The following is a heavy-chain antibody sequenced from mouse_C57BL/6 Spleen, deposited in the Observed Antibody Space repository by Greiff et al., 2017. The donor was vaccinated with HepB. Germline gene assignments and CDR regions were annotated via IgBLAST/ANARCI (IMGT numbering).Heavy chain of an antibody. CDR3: ARSFIKGFDY. Sequence: QVQLQQPGAELVKPGASVKLSCKASGYTFTSYWMQWVKQRPGQGLEWIGEIDPSDSYTNYNQKFNGKATLTADTSSSTAYMQRSSLTSEDSAVYYCARSFIKGFDYWGQGTTLTVSS. D-gene: IGHD1-1*01. J-gene: IGHJ2*01. V-gene: IGHV1-50*01. CDR2: IDPSDSYT. CDR1: GYTFTSYW.